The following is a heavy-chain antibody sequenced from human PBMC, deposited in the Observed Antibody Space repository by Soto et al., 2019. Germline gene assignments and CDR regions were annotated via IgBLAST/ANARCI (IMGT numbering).Heavy chain of an antibody. Sequence: SETLSLTCAVSGGSISSGGYSWSWIRQPPGKGLEWIGYIYHSGSTYYNPSLKSRVTISVDKSKNQFSLKLSSVTAADTAVYYCARGDYYEKGIDYWGQGTLVTVSS. J-gene: IGHJ4*02. D-gene: IGHD3-22*01. CDR2: IYHSGST. CDR3: ARGDYYEKGIDY. CDR1: GGSISSGGYS. V-gene: IGHV4-30-2*01.